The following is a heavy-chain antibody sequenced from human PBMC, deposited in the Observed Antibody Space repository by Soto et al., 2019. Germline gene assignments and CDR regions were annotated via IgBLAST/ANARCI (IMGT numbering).Heavy chain of an antibody. D-gene: IGHD1-26*01. CDR1: GFTFSNDG. V-gene: IGHV3-33*01. J-gene: IGHJ6*02. CDR3: ASALVGASDSYGLDV. CDR2: IWHDGNNK. Sequence: GGSLRLSCAASGFTFSNDGMHGVLQAPVKGLEWVAIIWHDGNNKYYADSVRGRFIISRDNSKNRLYLQMNSLRAEDTAVYYCASALVGASDSYGLDVWGQGTPVTVSS.